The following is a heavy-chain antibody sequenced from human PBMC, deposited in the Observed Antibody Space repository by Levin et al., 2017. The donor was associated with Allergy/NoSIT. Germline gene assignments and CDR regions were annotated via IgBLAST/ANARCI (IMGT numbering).Heavy chain of an antibody. V-gene: IGHV3-30*18. Sequence: GESLKISCEASGFTFSSYGMHWVRQAPGQGLEWVAIISYDGSDKYYAESVKGRFTISRDNSKNTLYLQLDTLRADDTAVYYCAKSESLFTIMEVLMGGFDGWGQGTTVTV. CDR2: ISYDGSDK. CDR3: AKSESLFTIMEVLMGGFDG. D-gene: IGHD2-8*01. J-gene: IGHJ6*02. CDR1: GFTFSSYG.